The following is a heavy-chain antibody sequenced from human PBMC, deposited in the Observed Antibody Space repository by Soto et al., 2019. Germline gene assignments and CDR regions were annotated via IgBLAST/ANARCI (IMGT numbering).Heavy chain of an antibody. CDR1: GYTFTSYG. Sequence: ASVKVSCKASGYTFTSYGISWVRQAPGQGLEWMGGIIPIFGTANYAQKFQGRVTITADESTSTAYMELSSLRSEDTAVYYCARDGPPNIYDILTGPPFYWGQGTLVTVSS. V-gene: IGHV1-69*13. CDR3: ARDGPPNIYDILTGPPFY. J-gene: IGHJ4*02. CDR2: IIPIFGTA. D-gene: IGHD3-9*01.